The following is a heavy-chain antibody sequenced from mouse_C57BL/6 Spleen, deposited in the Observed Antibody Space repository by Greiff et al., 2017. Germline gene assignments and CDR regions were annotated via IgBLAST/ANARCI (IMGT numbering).Heavy chain of an antibody. D-gene: IGHD1-1*01. CDR1: GFTFSDYG. CDR2: ISSGSSNI. V-gene: IGHV5-17*01. J-gene: IGHJ2*01. CDR3: ARRDYDGCSDY. Sequence: EVKLMESGGGLVQPGGSLKLSCAASGFTFSDYGMHWVRQAPEKGLEWVAYISSGSSNIYYADTVKGRFTIYRDNAKNTLFLQMTSLMSEDTAMYYCARRDYDGCSDYWGKGTTLTVSS.